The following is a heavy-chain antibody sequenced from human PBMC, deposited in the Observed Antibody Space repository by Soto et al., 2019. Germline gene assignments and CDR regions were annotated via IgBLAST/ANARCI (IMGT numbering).Heavy chain of an antibody. J-gene: IGHJ6*02. Sequence: QAHLVESGGGVVQPGGSLRLSCAASGFTFSSYAMHWVRQAPGKGLEWVALMWYDRSHTYYAESVKGRFNISRDESKNMLFLHMSGLRAEDTAVYYWSRDRSWRNGYYSGRDVWGQGTTVTVS. V-gene: IGHV3-33*01. CDR2: MWYDRSHT. CDR3: SRDRSWRNGYYSGRDV. D-gene: IGHD2-21*01. CDR1: GFTFSSYA.